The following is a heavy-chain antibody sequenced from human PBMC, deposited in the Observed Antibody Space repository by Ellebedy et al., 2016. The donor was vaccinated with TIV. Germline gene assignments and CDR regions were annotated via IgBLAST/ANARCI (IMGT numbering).Heavy chain of an antibody. Sequence: SETLSLXXTVSGDSISSYYWSWIRQPPGKGLEWIGYIYYSGSTNYNPSLKSRVTISVDTSKNQFSLKLSSVTAADTAVYYCARVLYGGNPYYFDYWGQGTLVTVSS. J-gene: IGHJ4*02. CDR2: IYYSGST. D-gene: IGHD4-23*01. V-gene: IGHV4-59*01. CDR3: ARVLYGGNPYYFDY. CDR1: GDSISSYY.